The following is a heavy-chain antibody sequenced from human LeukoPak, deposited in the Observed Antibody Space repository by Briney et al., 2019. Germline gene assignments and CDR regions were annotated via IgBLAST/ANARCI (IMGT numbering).Heavy chain of an antibody. CDR3: ASRTVNYYYYYMDV. J-gene: IGHJ6*03. V-gene: IGHV4-59*11. CDR1: GGSISSHY. CDR2: IYYSGST. D-gene: IGHD1-14*01. Sequence: SETLSLTCTVSGGSISSHYWSWIRQPPGKGLEWIGYIYYSGSTNYNPSLKSRVTISVDTSKNQFSLKLSSVTAADTAVYYCASRTVNYYYYYMDVWGKGTTVTVSS.